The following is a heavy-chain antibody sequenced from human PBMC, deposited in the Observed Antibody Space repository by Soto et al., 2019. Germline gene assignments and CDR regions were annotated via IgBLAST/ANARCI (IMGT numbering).Heavy chain of an antibody. D-gene: IGHD3-9*01. CDR3: ARGPNILTGYYRGYYFGMDV. CDR2: INHSGST. J-gene: IGHJ6*02. V-gene: IGHV4-34*01. Sequence: SETLSLTCAVYGGSFSGYYWSWIRQPPGKGLEWIGEINHSGSTNYNPSLKSRVTISVDTSKNQFSLKLSSVTAADTAVYYCARGPNILTGYYRGYYFGMDVWGQGTTVT. CDR1: GGSFSGYY.